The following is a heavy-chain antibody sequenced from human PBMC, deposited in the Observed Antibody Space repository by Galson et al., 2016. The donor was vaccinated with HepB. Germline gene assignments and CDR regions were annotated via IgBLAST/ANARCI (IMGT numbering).Heavy chain of an antibody. D-gene: IGHD2-15*01. CDR2: SDTTITTT. J-gene: IGHJ3*01. CDR3: ARDRGYCTGGNCYRFFDF. V-gene: IGHV3-48*01. CDR1: GFSFNIFS. Sequence: SLRLSCAASGFSFNIFSVSWVRQAPGKGLEWISYSDTTITTTYYAESVRGRFTISRDNAKRLVHLQLNSLRVDDTAVYYCARDRGYCTGGNCYRFFDFWGQGIMVTVSS.